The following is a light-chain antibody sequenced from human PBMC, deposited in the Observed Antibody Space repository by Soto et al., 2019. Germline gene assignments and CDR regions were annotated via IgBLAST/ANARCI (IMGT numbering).Light chain of an antibody. CDR2: GAS. J-gene: IGKJ1*01. V-gene: IGKV3-20*01. CDR1: QSVSSSY. CDR3: QQHGSSPRT. Sequence: EIVLTQSPGTLSLSPGERVTLSCRASQSVSSSYLAWYQQKPGQAPRLLLYGASRRATGIPDRFSGSGSGTDFTLTISRLEPEDFAVYYCQQHGSSPRTFGRGTKVEIK.